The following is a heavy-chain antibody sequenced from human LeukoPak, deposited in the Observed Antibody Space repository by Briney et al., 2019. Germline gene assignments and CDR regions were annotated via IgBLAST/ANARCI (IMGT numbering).Heavy chain of an antibody. V-gene: IGHV5-51*01. Sequence: GESLKISCKGSGYSFTTYWIAWVRQMPGKGLEWMGIIYPDDSETKYHPSFQGHVTISVDKSINTAYLQWSSLKASDTAMYYCARGPQGAIFDYWGQGTLVTVSS. CDR3: ARGPQGAIFDY. CDR1: GYSFTTYW. D-gene: IGHD3-16*01. CDR2: IYPDDSET. J-gene: IGHJ4*02.